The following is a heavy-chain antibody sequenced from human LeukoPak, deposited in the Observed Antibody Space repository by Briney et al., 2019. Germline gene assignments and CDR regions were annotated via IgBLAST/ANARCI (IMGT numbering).Heavy chain of an antibody. CDR2: IYPGDSDT. D-gene: IGHD3/OR15-3a*01. V-gene: IGHV5-51*01. CDR3: ASFVRTGLPYYFDY. CDR1: GYSFTRYW. Sequence: GESLRISCTGSGYSFTRYWIGWVRQMPGKSLEWMGIIYPGDSDTRYSPSFQGQVTISADKSISTAYLQWSSLKASDTAMYYCASFVRTGLPYYFDYWGQGALVTVSS. J-gene: IGHJ4*02.